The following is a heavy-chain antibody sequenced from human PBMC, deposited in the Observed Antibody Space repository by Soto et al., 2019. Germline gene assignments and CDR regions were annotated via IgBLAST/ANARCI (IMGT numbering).Heavy chain of an antibody. CDR2: ISYDGSNK. D-gene: IGHD2-21*02. Sequence: QVQLVESGGGVVQPGRSLRLSCAASGFTFSSYAMHWVRQAPGKGLEWVAVISYDGSNKYYADSVKGRFTISRDNAKNTLYLQMNSLRAEDTAVYYCARDQGVVTAIASDYWGQGPLVTVSS. CDR1: GFTFSSYA. V-gene: IGHV3-30-3*01. CDR3: ARDQGVVTAIASDY. J-gene: IGHJ4*02.